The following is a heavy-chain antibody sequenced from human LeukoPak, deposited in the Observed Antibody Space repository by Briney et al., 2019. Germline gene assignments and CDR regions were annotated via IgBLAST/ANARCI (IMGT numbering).Heavy chain of an antibody. CDR2: IVPIIGTA. D-gene: IGHD2-15*01. Sequence: GASVKVSCKASGGTFHSYIVTWVRQAPGQGLGWMGGIVPIIGTANYAQKFQGRVTITADDSTSTAYMELRSLRSGDTAIYYCARDQRPSCLGGICYSGDYWGQGTLVTVTS. J-gene: IGHJ4*02. V-gene: IGHV1-69*13. CDR1: GGTFHSYI. CDR3: ARDQRPSCLGGICYSGDY.